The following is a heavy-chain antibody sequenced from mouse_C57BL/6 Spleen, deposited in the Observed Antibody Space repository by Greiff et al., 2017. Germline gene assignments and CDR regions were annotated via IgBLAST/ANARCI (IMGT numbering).Heavy chain of an antibody. CDR1: GYTFTSYW. CDR3: ARTDGDYYGSAMDY. CDR2: IDPSDSYT. J-gene: IGHJ4*01. D-gene: IGHD1-1*01. Sequence: VQLQQPGAELVMPGASVKLSCKASGYTFTSYWMHWVKQRPGQGLEWIGEIDPSDSYTNYNQKVQGKSTLTVDKSSSTAYMQLSSLTSEDSAVYYGARTDGDYYGSAMDYWGQGTSVTVSS. V-gene: IGHV1-69*01.